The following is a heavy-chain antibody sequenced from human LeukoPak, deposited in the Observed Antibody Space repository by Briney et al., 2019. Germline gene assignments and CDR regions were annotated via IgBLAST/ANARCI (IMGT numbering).Heavy chain of an antibody. V-gene: IGHV4-59*01. CDR2: IYYSGST. D-gene: IGHD3-3*01. J-gene: IGHJ4*02. CDR3: ARGGDFWSGYPYYFDY. CDR1: GGSISSYY. Sequence: SETLSLTSTVSGGSISSYYWSWIRQPPGKGLEWIGYIYYSGSTNYNPSLKSRVTISVDTSKNQFSLKLSSVTAADTAVYYCARGGDFWSGYPYYFDYWGQGNLLSVSS.